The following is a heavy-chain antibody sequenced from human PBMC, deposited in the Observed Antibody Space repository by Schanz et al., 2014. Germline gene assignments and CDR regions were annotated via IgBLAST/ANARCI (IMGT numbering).Heavy chain of an antibody. D-gene: IGHD6-13*01. CDR2: ISNSGTYT. V-gene: IGHV3-11*05. J-gene: IGHJ4*02. CDR3: ARDSGSSSWYPSDY. Sequence: PGGSLRLSCAASGFTFSDYYMTWMRQAPGKGLEWISYISNSGTYTKYADSVKGRFVISRDNARSSLYLQMSSLRDGDTAVYYCARDSGSSSWYPSDYWGQGTLVTVSS. CDR1: GFTFSDYY.